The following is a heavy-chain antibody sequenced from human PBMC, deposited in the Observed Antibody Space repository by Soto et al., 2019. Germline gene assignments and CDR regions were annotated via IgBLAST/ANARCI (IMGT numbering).Heavy chain of an antibody. Sequence: QVKLVQSGAEVKKPGASIKVSCKASGYSFATSGMTWVRQAPVQGLEWVGWISAYNGNSNYDQNHQDRATMSTDTSVATAYLELRNLRSDDSAVYYCARAGECYDASGYANWGQGTLVTVSS. CDR2: ISAYNGNS. V-gene: IGHV1-18*01. CDR3: ARAGECYDASGYAN. J-gene: IGHJ4*02. D-gene: IGHD2-21*01. CDR1: GYSFATSG.